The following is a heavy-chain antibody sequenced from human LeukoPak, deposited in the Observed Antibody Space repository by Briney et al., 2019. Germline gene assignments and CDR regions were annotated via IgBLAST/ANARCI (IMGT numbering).Heavy chain of an antibody. J-gene: IGHJ5*02. CDR2: ISTYNGNT. D-gene: IGHD2-2*01. Sequence: ASVKVSCKASGYTFTSNGISWVRQAPGQGLEWMGWISTYNGNTNYAQKSRDRVTMTTDTSTSTVYMELRSLGSDDTAVYYCARDLGYCTSTSCSRQWFDPWGQGTLVTVSS. CDR3: ARDLGYCTSTSCSRQWFDP. V-gene: IGHV1-18*01. CDR1: GYTFTSNG.